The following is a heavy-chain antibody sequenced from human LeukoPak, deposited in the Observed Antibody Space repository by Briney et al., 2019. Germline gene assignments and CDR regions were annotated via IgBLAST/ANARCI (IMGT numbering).Heavy chain of an antibody. CDR3: AKDGDSSGWYGTYYYYYGMDV. CDR1: GFTFSSYG. CDR2: ISYDGSNK. Sequence: GRSLRLSRAASGFTFSSYGMHWVRQAPGKGLEWVAVISYDGSNKYYADSVKGRFTISRDNSKNTLYLQMNSLRAEDTAVYYCAKDGDSSGWYGTYYYYYGMDVWGQGTTVTVSS. D-gene: IGHD6-19*01. J-gene: IGHJ6*02. V-gene: IGHV3-30*18.